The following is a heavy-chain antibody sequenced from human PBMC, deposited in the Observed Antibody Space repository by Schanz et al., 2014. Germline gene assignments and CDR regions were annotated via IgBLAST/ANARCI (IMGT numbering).Heavy chain of an antibody. J-gene: IGHJ4*02. CDR1: GGTFSSYT. V-gene: IGHV1-69*08. Sequence: QLQLVQSGAEVKKPGSSVKVSCKLSGGTFSSYTISWMRQAPGQGLEWMGKIIPVLNIATYAQRFQGRVSITADKSSDTAYMELSSLRSEDTAVYYCARDYYDSSGYYYCDYWGQGTLVTVSS. CDR3: ARDYYDSSGYYYCDY. D-gene: IGHD3-22*01. CDR2: IIPVLNIA.